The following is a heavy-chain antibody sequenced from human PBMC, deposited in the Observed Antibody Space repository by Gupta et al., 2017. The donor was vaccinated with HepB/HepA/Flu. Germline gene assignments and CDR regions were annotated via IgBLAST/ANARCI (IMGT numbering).Heavy chain of an antibody. CDR3: ARDLSVRKPAVAEVSLILAY. J-gene: IGHJ4*02. CDR1: GFTFSSYA. Sequence: QVQLVESGGGVVQPGRSLRLSCAASGFTFSSYAMHWFRQAPGKGLEWVAVISYDGSNKYYADSVKGRFTISRDNSKNTLYLQMNSLRAEDTAVYYCARDLSVRKPAVAEVSLILAYWGQGTLVTVSP. V-gene: IGHV3-30-3*01. CDR2: ISYDGSNK. D-gene: IGHD6-19*01.